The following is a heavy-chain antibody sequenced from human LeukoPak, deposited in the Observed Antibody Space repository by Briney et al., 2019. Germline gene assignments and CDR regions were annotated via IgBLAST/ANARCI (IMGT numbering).Heavy chain of an antibody. CDR1: GYSISSGYY. V-gene: IGHV4-38-2*02. Sequence: PSETLSLTCTVSGYSISSGYYWGWIRQPPGKGLEWIGSIYHSRSTYYNPSLKSRVTISVDTSKNQFSLKLSSVTAADTAVYYCARVRGYCSSGSCGMDVWGKGTTVTVSS. D-gene: IGHD2-15*01. CDR3: ARVRGYCSSGSCGMDV. CDR2: IYHSRST. J-gene: IGHJ6*04.